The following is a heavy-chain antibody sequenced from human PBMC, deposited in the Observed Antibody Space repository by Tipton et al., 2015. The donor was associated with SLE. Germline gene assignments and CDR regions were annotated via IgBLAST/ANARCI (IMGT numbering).Heavy chain of an antibody. CDR2: IYYSGST. V-gene: IGHV4-59*01. J-gene: IGHJ6*02. CDR3: AREKTGDTYCYSGMDV. CDR1: GGSISSYY. D-gene: IGHD7-27*01. Sequence: TLSLTCTVSGGSISSYYWSWIRQPPGKGLEWIGYIYYSGSTYYNPSLKSRVTISVDTSKNQFSLNLSSVTAADTAVYYCAREKTGDTYCYSGMDVWGQDTSVTVSS.